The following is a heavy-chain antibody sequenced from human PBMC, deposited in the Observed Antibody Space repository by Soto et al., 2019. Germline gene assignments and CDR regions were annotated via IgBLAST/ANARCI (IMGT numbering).Heavy chain of an antibody. CDR3: AREKHGDHSYLLDF. J-gene: IGHJ4*02. V-gene: IGHV1-46*01. Sequence: ASVKVSCKASGNTFTSYHLHWLRQAPGQGPEWMGVIIPSRGSTTYAQRFQGRVTMTGDTSTSTVYMELSSLRSEDTALYYCAREKHGDHSYLLDFWGQGTLVIGSS. D-gene: IGHD2-21*01. CDR2: IIPSRGST. CDR1: GNTFTSYH.